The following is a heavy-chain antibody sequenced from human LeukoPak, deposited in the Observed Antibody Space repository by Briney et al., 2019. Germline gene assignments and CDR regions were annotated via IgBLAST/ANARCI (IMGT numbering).Heavy chain of an antibody. V-gene: IGHV4-39*07. CDR1: GGSISSSSYY. D-gene: IGHD3-10*01. Sequence: PSETLSLTCTVSGGSISSSSYYWGWIRQPPGKGLEWIGSIYYSGSTYYNPSLKSRVTISVGTSKNQFSLKLSSVTAADTAVYYCARDKGGSGSYRVDYWGQGTLVTVSS. CDR3: ARDKGGSGSYRVDY. J-gene: IGHJ4*02. CDR2: IYYSGST.